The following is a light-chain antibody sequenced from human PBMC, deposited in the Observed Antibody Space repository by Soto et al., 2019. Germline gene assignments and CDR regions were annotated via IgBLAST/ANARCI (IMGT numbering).Light chain of an antibody. CDR3: SSYTSRSTLV. J-gene: IGLJ1*01. V-gene: IGLV2-14*01. CDR2: EVT. CDR1: SSNIGGNS. Sequence: QAVMTQPPSVSAAPGQKVTISCSGSSSNIGGNSVSWYQQLPGTAPKLLIYEVTNRPSGVSNRFSGSKSGNTASLTISGLQAEDEADYYCSSYTSRSTLVFGTGTKLTVL.